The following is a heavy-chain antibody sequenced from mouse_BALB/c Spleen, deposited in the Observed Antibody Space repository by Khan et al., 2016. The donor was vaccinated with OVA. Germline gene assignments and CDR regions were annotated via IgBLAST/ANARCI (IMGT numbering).Heavy chain of an antibody. CDR3: ARAGYGSLGY. Sequence: QVQLQQPGPVLVKPGASVKMSCKASGYTFTDYIINWVRQRTGQGLEWIGQIYTGSGSTYYNEKFKGKATLTADKSSNTAYMQRRSLTSEDSAVYFCARAGYGSLGYWGQGTTLTVSS. CDR2: IYTGSGST. V-gene: IGHV1-77*01. J-gene: IGHJ2*01. D-gene: IGHD1-1*01. CDR1: GYTFTDYI.